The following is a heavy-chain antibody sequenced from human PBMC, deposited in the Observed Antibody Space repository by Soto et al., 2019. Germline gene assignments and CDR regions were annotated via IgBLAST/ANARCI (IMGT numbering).Heavy chain of an antibody. V-gene: IGHV4-59*01. CDR1: GFSIKNSY. CDR2: IYYTGST. Sequence: SETLSLTCSFSGFSIKNSYLTGFRQPPGKRLEWIGAIYYTGSTTYNPSLSSRVTFSVDTSNNQFSLSLTSVTAADTAVYFCAKVVSGGHLDYWGQGTLVTVSS. CDR3: AKVVSGGHLDY. D-gene: IGHD6-25*01. J-gene: IGHJ4*02.